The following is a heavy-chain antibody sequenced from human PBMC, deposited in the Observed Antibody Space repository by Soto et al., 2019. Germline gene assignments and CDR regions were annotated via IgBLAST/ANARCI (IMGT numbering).Heavy chain of an antibody. CDR3: ARDSGYGSGSSVNHHLDY. CDR1: GFTFTNYA. D-gene: IGHD3-10*01. CDR2: ISGNGGTT. J-gene: IGHJ4*01. V-gene: IGHV3-23*01. Sequence: GGSLRLSCAASGFTFTNYAMSWVRQAPGKGLEWISAISGNGGTTYFADSMEGRFSVSRDNSKDTLYLQMDSLRAEDTAMYYCARDSGYGSGSSVNHHLDYWGHGSQVTVSS.